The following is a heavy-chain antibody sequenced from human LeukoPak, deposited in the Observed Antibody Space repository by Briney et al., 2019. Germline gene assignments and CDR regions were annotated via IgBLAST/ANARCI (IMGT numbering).Heavy chain of an antibody. Sequence: SETLSLTCSVSGVSISAYYWSWIRQPAGKGLEWIGRIYPGESIYASENTNYNPPLKSRVSMSGDTSKNQVSLKLRSVTAADTAVYYCAKRLDDFWSGYYKRNWFDPWGQGTLVTVSS. CDR3: AKRLDDFWSGYYKRNWFDP. CDR1: GVSISAYY. J-gene: IGHJ5*02. V-gene: IGHV4-4*07. D-gene: IGHD3-3*01. CDR2: IYPGESIYASENT.